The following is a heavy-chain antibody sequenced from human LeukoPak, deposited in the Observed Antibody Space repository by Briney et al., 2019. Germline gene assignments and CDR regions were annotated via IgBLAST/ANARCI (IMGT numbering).Heavy chain of an antibody. D-gene: IGHD3-10*01. V-gene: IGHV1-18*01. Sequence: GASVKVSCKASGYTFTSYGISWVRQAPGQGLEWMGWISAYNGNTNYAQKLQGRVTMTTDTSTSTAYMELRSLRSDDTAVYYCARHYDYYGSGSYYWFDYWGQGTLVTVTS. CDR3: ARHYDYYGSGSYYWFDY. CDR2: ISAYNGNT. CDR1: GYTFTSYG. J-gene: IGHJ4*02.